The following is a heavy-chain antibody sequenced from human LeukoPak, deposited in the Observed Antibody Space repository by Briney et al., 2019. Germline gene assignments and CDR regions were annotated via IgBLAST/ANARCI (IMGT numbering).Heavy chain of an antibody. CDR3: ARGTEMATMGSWFDP. D-gene: IGHD5-24*01. J-gene: IGHJ5*02. V-gene: IGHV3-7*01. Sequence: PGGSLRLSCAASGFTFSSYWMSWVRQAPGKGLEWVANIKQDGSKKYYVDSVKGRFTISRDNAKNSLYLQMNSLRAEDTAVYYCARGTEMATMGSWFDPWGQGTLVTVSS. CDR1: GFTFSSYW. CDR2: IKQDGSKK.